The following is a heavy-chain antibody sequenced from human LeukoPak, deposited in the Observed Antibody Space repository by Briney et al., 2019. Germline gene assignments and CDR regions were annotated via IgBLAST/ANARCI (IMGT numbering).Heavy chain of an antibody. J-gene: IGHJ5*02. V-gene: IGHV3-21*01. CDR1: EFTFSTYS. CDR3: ATGQNGVGANWFDP. CDR2: ISSRSSYK. Sequence: GGSLKPSGAASEFTFSTYSRNWVRQAPGKGLEWVSSISSRSSYKYYADSAKGRFTISRDNAKNTLYLQMNSLRADDTAVYYCATGQNGVGANWFDPWGQGDLVTVSS. D-gene: IGHD1-26*01.